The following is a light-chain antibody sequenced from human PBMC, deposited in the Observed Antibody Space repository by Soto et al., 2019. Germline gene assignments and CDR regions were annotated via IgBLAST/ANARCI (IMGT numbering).Light chain of an antibody. CDR2: AAS. CDR3: QQYAVSPIT. CDR1: QTVGRNY. V-gene: IGKV3-20*01. J-gene: IGKJ5*01. Sequence: EIVLTQSPGTLSLSPGEGTTLSCRASQTVGRNYLAWYQQKPGQAPSLLIYAASSRASGVPDRFSGSGSGTDFTLTITRPEPEDFAVFYCQQYAVSPITFGQGTRLEIK.